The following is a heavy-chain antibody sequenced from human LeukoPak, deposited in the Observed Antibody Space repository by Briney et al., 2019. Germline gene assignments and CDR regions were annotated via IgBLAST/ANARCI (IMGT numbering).Heavy chain of an antibody. D-gene: IGHD1-26*01. J-gene: IGHJ4*02. CDR1: GYTFTSYG. V-gene: IGHV1-69*13. CDR3: ARGVGATLGVGY. CDR2: IIPIFGTA. Sequence: SVKVSCKASGYTFTSYGISWVRQAPGQGLEWMGGIIPIFGTANYAQKFQGRVTITADESTSTAYMELSSLRSEDTAVYYCARGVGATLGVGYWGQGTLVTVSS.